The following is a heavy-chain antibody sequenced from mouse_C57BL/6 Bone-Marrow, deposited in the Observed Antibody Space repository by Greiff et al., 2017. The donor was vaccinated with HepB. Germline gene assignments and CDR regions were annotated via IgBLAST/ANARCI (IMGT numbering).Heavy chain of an antibody. CDR3: ARNSNYVNYAMDY. J-gene: IGHJ4*01. D-gene: IGHD2-5*01. Sequence: VQLQQPGAKLVKPGASVKLSCKASGYTFTSYWMHWVKQRPGQGLEWIGMIHPNSGSTNYNEKFKSKATLTVDKSSSTAYMQLSSLTSEDSAVYYCARNSNYVNYAMDYWGQGTSVTVSS. CDR1: GYTFTSYW. V-gene: IGHV1-64*01. CDR2: IHPNSGST.